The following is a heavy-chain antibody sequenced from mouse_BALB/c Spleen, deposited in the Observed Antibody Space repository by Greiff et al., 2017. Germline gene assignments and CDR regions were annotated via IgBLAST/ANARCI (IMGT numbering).Heavy chain of an antibody. CDR2: IYPGDGDT. CDR3: ARRWEVYYFDY. V-gene: IGHV1-87*01. Sequence: VKLQESGAELARPGASVKLSCKASGYTFTSYWMQWVKQRPGQGLEWIGAIYPGDGDTRYTQKFKGKATLTADKSSSTAYMQLSSLASEDSAVYYCARRWEVYYFDYWGQGTTLTVSS. CDR1: GYTFTSYW. J-gene: IGHJ2*01. D-gene: IGHD4-1*01.